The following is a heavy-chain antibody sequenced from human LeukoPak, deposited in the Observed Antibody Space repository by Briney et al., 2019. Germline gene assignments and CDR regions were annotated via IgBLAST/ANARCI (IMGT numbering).Heavy chain of an antibody. CDR2: ISSRSNYI. CDR1: GFTFGTYG. J-gene: IGHJ4*02. V-gene: IGHV3-21*04. CDR3: AKYDY. Sequence: GGSLRLSCAGSGFTFGTYGINWVRQAPGKGLEWVASISSRSNYIYYADSVKGRFTIFRDNDKNTVYLHMNSLRAEDTAVYYCAKYDYWGQGTLVTVSS.